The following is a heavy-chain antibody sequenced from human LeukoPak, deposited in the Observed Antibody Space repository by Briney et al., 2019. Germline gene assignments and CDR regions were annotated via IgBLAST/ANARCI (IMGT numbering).Heavy chain of an antibody. V-gene: IGHV3-30*18. CDR1: GFTFSSYG. CDR3: AKDRNIVVVTAAEFDP. J-gene: IGHJ5*02. CDR2: ISYDRRNT. D-gene: IGHD2-21*02. Sequence: GGSLRLSCAASGFTFSSYGMHWVRQAPGKGLEWVAVISYDRRNTYYADSVKGRFTISRDNSKNTLYLQMNSLRAEDTAVYYCAKDRNIVVVTAAEFDPWGQGTLVTVSS.